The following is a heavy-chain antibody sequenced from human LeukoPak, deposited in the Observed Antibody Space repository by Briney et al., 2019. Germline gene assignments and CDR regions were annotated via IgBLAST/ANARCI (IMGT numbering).Heavy chain of an antibody. J-gene: IGHJ4*02. CDR1: GFIFSNYA. D-gene: IGHD2-15*01. CDR2: ITSGGRNT. CDR3: ARVHPDCRGTDCLLFQY. Sequence: GGSLRLSCAASGFIFSNYAMSWVRQAPGKGLEWVSMITSGGRNTYYADSVKGRFTISRDNSRNTLYLQLNSLRDEDTALYYCARVHPDCRGTDCLLFQYWGQGTLVTVSS. V-gene: IGHV3-23*01.